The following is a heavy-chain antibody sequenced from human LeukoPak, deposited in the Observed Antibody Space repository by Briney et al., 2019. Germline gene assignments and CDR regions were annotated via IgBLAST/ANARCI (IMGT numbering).Heavy chain of an antibody. Sequence: TGGSLRLSCAASGFTFSSYAMSWVRQAPGKGLEWVSAISGSGGSTYYADSVKGRFTISRDNSKNTLYLQMNSLRAEDTAVYYCAKEGGDYYGSGSYYGYYYYGMDVWGKGTTVTVSS. V-gene: IGHV3-23*01. D-gene: IGHD3-10*01. CDR2: ISGSGGST. J-gene: IGHJ6*04. CDR3: AKEGGDYYGSGSYYGYYYYGMDV. CDR1: GFTFSSYA.